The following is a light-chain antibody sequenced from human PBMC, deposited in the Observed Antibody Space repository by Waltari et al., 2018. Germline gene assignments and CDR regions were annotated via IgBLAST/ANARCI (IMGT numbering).Light chain of an antibody. CDR2: WAS. CDR3: QQCYSTPYT. Sequence: DIVMTQSPDSLAVSLGERGPINRRSIQNLLYNSENKNYLAWFQQKPGQPPKLLIYWASTRESGVPDRFSGSGSGTEFTLTISSLQAADVAVYYCQQCYSTPYTFGQGTKLEIK. V-gene: IGKV4-1*01. J-gene: IGKJ2*01. CDR1: QNLLYNSENKNY.